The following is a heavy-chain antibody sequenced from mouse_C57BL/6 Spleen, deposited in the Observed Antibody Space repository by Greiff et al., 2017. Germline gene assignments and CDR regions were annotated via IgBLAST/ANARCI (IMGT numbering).Heavy chain of an antibody. Sequence: VQLQQPGHERGKKGEGGKRGGKAGGEGVSSCWMHWVKQRPGQGLEWIGNINPSNGGTNYNEKFKSKATLTVDKSSSTAYMQLSSLTSEDSAVYYCASPVTCFDYWGQGTTLTVSS. D-gene: IGHD2-1*01. J-gene: IGHJ2*01. CDR1: GEGVSSCW. CDR3: ASPVTCFDY. CDR2: INPSNGGT. V-gene: IGHV1-53*01.